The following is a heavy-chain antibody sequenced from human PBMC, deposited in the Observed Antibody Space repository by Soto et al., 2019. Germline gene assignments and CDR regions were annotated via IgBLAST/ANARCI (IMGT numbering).Heavy chain of an antibody. CDR2: ISPYTGNT. D-gene: IGHD3-16*01. J-gene: IGHJ6*02. V-gene: IGHV1-18*01. CDR3: VMVDNYVTPTPQDV. Sequence: QVQLVQSGDEVKKPGASVKGSCKASGYIFVNYGIAWMRQAPRQELEWMGWISPYTGNTHSASKVQGRLTMTTDTSTSTAYMDLGSLTSDDTAVYYCVMVDNYVTPTPQDVWGQGTTVTVSS. CDR1: GYIFVNYG.